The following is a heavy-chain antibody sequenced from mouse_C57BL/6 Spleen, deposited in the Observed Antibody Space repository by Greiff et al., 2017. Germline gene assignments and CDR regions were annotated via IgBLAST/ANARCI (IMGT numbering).Heavy chain of an antibody. CDR1: GYTFTSYW. CDR3: AGKKTGPWDY. V-gene: IGHV1-52*01. CDR2: IDPSDSET. Sequence: QVQLQQPGAELVRPGSSVKLSCKASGYTFTSYWMHWVKQRPIQGLEWIGNIDPSDSETHYNQKFKDKATLTVDKSSITAYMQLRSLTSDDSAVYYFAGKKTGPWDYWGQGTTLTVSS. D-gene: IGHD4-1*01. J-gene: IGHJ2*01.